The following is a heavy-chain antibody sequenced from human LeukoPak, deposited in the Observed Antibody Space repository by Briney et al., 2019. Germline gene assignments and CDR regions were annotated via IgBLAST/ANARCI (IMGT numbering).Heavy chain of an antibody. Sequence: GGSLRLSCTASGFTFGTYAMHWVRQAPGKGLEWVSVISYDGSNKYYADSVKGRFTISRDNSKNTLSLQMNNLRAEDTAMYYCARSDYYGSGGWLVPPPPWGQGALVTVSS. CDR3: ARSDYYGSGGWLVPPPP. CDR2: ISYDGSNK. CDR1: GFTFGTYA. V-gene: IGHV3-30*04. D-gene: IGHD3-10*01. J-gene: IGHJ5*02.